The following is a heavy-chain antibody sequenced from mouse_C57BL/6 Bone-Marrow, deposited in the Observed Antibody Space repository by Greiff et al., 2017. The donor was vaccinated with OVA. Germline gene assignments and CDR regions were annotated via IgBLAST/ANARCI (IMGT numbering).Heavy chain of an antibody. V-gene: IGHV1-19*01. CDR1: GYTFTDYY. D-gene: IGHD2-2*01. Sequence: VQLQQSGPVLVKPGASVKMSCKASGYTFTDYYMNWVKQSHGKSLEWIGVINPYNGGTSYNQKFKGKATLTVDKSSSTAYMELNSLTSEDSAVYYCARPLWLRRGYFDVWGTGTTVTVSS. CDR3: ARPLWLRRGYFDV. CDR2: INPYNGGT. J-gene: IGHJ1*03.